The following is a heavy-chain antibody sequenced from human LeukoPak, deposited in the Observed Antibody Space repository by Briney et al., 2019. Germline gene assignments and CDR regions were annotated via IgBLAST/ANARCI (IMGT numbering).Heavy chain of an antibody. D-gene: IGHD2/OR15-2a*01. Sequence: GGSLRLSCSASGFTFSSFAMHWVRQAPGKGLEYVAAISRNGGSTDYADSVKGRFTISRDNSKNTLYLQMSSLRAEDTAVYLCVKDLRSDFMGVLSRYLSYWGQGTLVTVSS. CDR3: VKDLRSDFMGVLSRYLSY. J-gene: IGHJ4*02. V-gene: IGHV3-64D*09. CDR1: GFTFSSFA. CDR2: ISRNGGST.